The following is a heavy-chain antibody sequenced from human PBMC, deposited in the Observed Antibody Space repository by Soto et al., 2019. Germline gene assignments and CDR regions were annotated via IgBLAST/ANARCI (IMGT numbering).Heavy chain of an antibody. CDR1: VGTFSSYA. CDR3: ARDRGRSSGWPMDDAFDI. Sequence: VXXSCKASVGTFSSYAISLVRQAPVQGLEWMGGIIPIFGTANYAQKFQGRVTITADESTSTAYMELSSLRSEDKAVYYCARDRGRSSGWPMDDAFDIWGQGTMVTVSS. J-gene: IGHJ3*02. D-gene: IGHD6-19*01. V-gene: IGHV1-69*13. CDR2: IIPIFGTA.